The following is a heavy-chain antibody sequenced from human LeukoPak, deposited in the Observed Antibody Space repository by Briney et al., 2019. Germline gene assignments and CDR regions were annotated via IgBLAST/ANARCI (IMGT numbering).Heavy chain of an antibody. J-gene: IGHJ4*02. CDR2: IYHSGST. V-gene: IGHV4-4*02. CDR1: GASISSNNW. D-gene: IGHD3-10*01. CDR3: ARGPARRIWFGELLEGPHPD. Sequence: PSETLSLTCAVSGASISSNNWWNWVRQPPGKGLEWIGEIYHSGSTNYSPSLKSRVTISVDTSKNQFSLKLSSVTAADTAVYYCARGPARRIWFGELLEGPHPDWGQGALVTVSS.